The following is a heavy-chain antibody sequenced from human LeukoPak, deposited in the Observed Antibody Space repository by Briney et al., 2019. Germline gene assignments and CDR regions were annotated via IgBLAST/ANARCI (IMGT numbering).Heavy chain of an antibody. D-gene: IGHD6-19*01. Sequence: TGGSLRLSCAASGFTFSSYAMHWVRQAPGKGLEYVSAISSNGGSTNYANSVKGRFTISRDNSKNTLYLQMGSLRADDMAVYYCARRAPGYSSGWLDYWGQGTLVTVSS. CDR1: GFTFSSYA. CDR2: ISSNGGST. CDR3: ARRAPGYSSGWLDY. V-gene: IGHV3-64*01. J-gene: IGHJ4*02.